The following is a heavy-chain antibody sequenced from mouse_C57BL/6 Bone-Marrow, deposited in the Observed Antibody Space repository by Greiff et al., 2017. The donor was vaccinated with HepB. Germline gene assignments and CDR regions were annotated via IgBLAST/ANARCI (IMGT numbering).Heavy chain of an antibody. CDR2: IDPNSGGT. CDR1: GYTFTSYW. Sequence: QVQLQQSGAELVKPGASVKLSCKASGYTFTSYWMHWVKQRPGRGLEWIGRIDPNSGGTKYNEKFKSKATLTVDKPSSTAYMQLSSLTSEDSAVYYCARSGTTVVARGYFDVWGTGTTVTVSS. J-gene: IGHJ1*03. V-gene: IGHV1-72*01. CDR3: ARSGTTVVARGYFDV. D-gene: IGHD1-1*01.